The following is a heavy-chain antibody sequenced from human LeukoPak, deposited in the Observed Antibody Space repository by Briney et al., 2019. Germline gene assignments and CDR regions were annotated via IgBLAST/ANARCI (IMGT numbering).Heavy chain of an antibody. CDR1: GFTFSASA. Sequence: GGSLKLSCAASGFTFSASAMHWVRQAPGKGLERVSSLSSSSSKVSYADSVKGRFTISRDNAKNSLYLQMNSLRGEDTGVYYCTRDGIGPHDYWGQGTLVTVSS. CDR3: TRDGIGPHDY. V-gene: IGHV3-21*03. J-gene: IGHJ4*02. CDR2: LSSSSSKV.